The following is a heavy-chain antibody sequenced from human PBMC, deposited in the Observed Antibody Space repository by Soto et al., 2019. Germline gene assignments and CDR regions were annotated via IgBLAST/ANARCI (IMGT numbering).Heavy chain of an antibody. CDR1: GGSMSSYY. Sequence: SETPALNCTVSGGSMSSYYWSWIRQPPGKGLEWIGYIYYSGSTNYNPSLKSRVTISVDTSKNQFSLKLSSVTAADTAVYYCARDLGTTGRFEPWGQGTLVTLSS. CDR3: ARDLGTTGRFEP. J-gene: IGHJ5*02. V-gene: IGHV4-59*01. D-gene: IGHD4-17*01. CDR2: IYYSGST.